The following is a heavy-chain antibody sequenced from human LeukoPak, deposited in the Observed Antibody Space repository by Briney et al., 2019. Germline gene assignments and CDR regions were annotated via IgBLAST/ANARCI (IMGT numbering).Heavy chain of an antibody. CDR2: IRSKANSYAT. CDR1: GFTFSGSA. V-gene: IGHV3-73*01. J-gene: IGHJ4*02. D-gene: IGHD2-2*01. Sequence: PGGSLRLSCAASGFTFSGSAMHWVRQASGKGLEWVGRIRSKANSYATAYAASVNGRFTVSRDDSKNTAYLQMNSLKTEDTAVYYCTSAPATVFDYWAREPWSPSPQ. CDR3: TSAPATVFDY.